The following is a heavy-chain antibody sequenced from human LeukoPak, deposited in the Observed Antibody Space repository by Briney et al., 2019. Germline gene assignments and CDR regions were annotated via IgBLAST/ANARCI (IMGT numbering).Heavy chain of an antibody. CDR1: GFTFSSYW. J-gene: IGHJ5*02. CDR3: ASSGSGFDT. CDR2: ITSDGSST. D-gene: IGHD1-26*01. V-gene: IGHV3-74*01. Sequence: GGSLRLSCAASGFTFSSYWMHWVRQAPGKGLVWVSHITSDGSSTYYADSVKGRFTISRDNAKNTLDLQMNSLRAEDTAVYYCASSGSGFDTWGQGTLVTVSS.